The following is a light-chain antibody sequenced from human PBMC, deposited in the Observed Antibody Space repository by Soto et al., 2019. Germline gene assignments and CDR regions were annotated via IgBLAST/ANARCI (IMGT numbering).Light chain of an antibody. CDR1: QSVSSN. J-gene: IGKJ1*01. CDR2: DAS. V-gene: IGKV3-11*01. CDR3: LQRSNWPRT. Sequence: EIVMTQSPATLSLSPGDRATLSCRASQSVSSNLAWYQQKPGQAPRLLIYDASNRATDIPVRFSGSGSGTDFTLTISSLEPEDFAVYYCLQRSNWPRTFGQGTKVEIK.